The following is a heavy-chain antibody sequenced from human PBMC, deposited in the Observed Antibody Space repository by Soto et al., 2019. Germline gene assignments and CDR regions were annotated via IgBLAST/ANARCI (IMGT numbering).Heavy chain of an antibody. V-gene: IGHV3-48*03. CDR3: ARGGSIAAAASDFDY. Sequence: PGGSLRLSCAASGFTFSSYEMNWVRQAPGKGLEWVSYISSSGSTIYYADSVKGRFTISRDNAKNSLYLQMNSLRAEDTAVYYCARGGSIAAAASDFDYWGQGTLVTVSS. D-gene: IGHD6-13*01. CDR2: ISSSGSTI. CDR1: GFTFSSYE. J-gene: IGHJ4*02.